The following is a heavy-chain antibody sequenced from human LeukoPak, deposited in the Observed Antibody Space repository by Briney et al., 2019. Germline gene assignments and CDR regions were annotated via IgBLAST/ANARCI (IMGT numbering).Heavy chain of an antibody. CDR2: INHSGST. J-gene: IGHJ4*02. D-gene: IGHD3-22*01. Sequence: PSETLSLTCAVYGGSFSGYYWSWIRQPPGKGLEWIGEINHSGSTNYNPSLKSRVTISVDTSKNQFSLKLSSVTAADTAVYCCARVGSYDSSGYHARGLDYWGQGTLVTVSS. V-gene: IGHV4-34*01. CDR3: ARVGSYDSSGYHARGLDY. CDR1: GGSFSGYY.